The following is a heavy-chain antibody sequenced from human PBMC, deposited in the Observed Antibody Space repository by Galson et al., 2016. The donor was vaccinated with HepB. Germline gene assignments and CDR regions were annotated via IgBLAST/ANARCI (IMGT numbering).Heavy chain of an antibody. D-gene: IGHD6-13*01. V-gene: IGHV3-64D*06. CDR2: ISSNGGST. CDR1: GFTFSNYA. J-gene: IGHJ4*02. CDR3: VKVSGAGRAAGAFDY. Sequence: SLRLSCAASGFTFSNYAMHWVRQAPGKGLEYVSTISSNGGSTYYTDSVKGRFTISRDNSKNTLYLQMSSLRAEDTALYYCVKVSGAGRAAGAFDYWGQGTLITVSS.